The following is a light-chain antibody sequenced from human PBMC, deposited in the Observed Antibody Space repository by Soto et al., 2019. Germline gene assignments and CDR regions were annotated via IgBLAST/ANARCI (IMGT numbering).Light chain of an antibody. V-gene: IGKV3-11*01. J-gene: IGKJ5*01. CDR3: QQRSNWIT. Sequence: IVLTQSPATLSSSPGESATLACRARQRVXIYLDWYEKEPGQAPRLLIYXASNKATGIPARFSGSGYGTDFTITISSLEAEDVEVYCCQQRSNWITFGQGTRLEIK. CDR2: XAS. CDR1: QRVXIY.